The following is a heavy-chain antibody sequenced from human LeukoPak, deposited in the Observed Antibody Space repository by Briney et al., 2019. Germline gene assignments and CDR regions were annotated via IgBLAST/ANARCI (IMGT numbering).Heavy chain of an antibody. V-gene: IGHV4-31*03. CDR1: GDSISSGGYY. D-gene: IGHD5-12*01. J-gene: IGHJ5*02. CDR2: IYYSGSA. CDR3: ARDYSRGYAWFDP. Sequence: SQTLSLTCTVSGDSISSGGYYWSWIRQHPGKGLEWIGYIYYSGSAYYNPFLKRRVSISVDTSKNQISLELTSVTAADTALYFCARDYSRGYAWFDPWGQGILVTVSS.